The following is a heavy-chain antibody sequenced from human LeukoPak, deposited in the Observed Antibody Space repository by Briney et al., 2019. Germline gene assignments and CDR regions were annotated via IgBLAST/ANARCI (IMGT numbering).Heavy chain of an antibody. D-gene: IGHD3-10*02. CDR2: ISSSGSTI. J-gene: IGHJ6*04. V-gene: IGHV3-48*03. Sequence: LSLTCTVSGGSISNSNWWSWVRQPPGKGLEWVSYISSSGSTIYYADSVKGRFTISRDNAKNSLYLQMNSLRAEDTAVYYCAELGITMIGGVWGKGTTVTISS. CDR3: AELGITMIGGV. CDR1: GGSISNSNW.